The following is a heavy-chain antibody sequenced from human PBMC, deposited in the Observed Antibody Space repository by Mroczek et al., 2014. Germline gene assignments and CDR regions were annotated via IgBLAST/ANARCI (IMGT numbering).Heavy chain of an antibody. CDR2: ISSSGSTI. CDR1: GFTFSSYA. Sequence: VQLVESGGGLVQPGGSLRLSCAASGFTFSSYAMSWVRQAPGKGLEWVSYISSSGSTIYYADSVKGRFTISRDNAKNSLYLQMNSLRAEDTAVYYCASGDYGDQYQKYGFDYWGQGTLVTVSS. V-gene: IGHV3-48*04. CDR3: ASGDYGDQYQKYGFDY. J-gene: IGHJ4*02. D-gene: IGHD4-17*01.